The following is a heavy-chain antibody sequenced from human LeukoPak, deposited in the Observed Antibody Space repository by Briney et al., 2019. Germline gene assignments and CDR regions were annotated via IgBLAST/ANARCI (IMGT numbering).Heavy chain of an antibody. J-gene: IGHJ3*02. CDR1: GGSISGYY. CDR2: MYYSGST. CDR3: ARHFTYYYDSSGYPRDAFDI. D-gene: IGHD3-22*01. V-gene: IGHV4-59*08. Sequence: KPSETLSHTCTVSGGSISGYYWSWIRQSPGKGLVWIGYMYYSGSTNYNPSLKSRVTMSVDMSKNQFSLKLSSVTAADTALYYCARHFTYYYDSSGYPRDAFDIWGQGTMVTVSS.